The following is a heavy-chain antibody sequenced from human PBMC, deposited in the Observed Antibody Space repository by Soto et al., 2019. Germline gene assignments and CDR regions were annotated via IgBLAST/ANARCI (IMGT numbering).Heavy chain of an antibody. J-gene: IGHJ6*02. Sequence: GGSLRLSCAASGFTFSSYAISWVRQAPGQGLEWMGGIIPISGTANYAQKFQGRVTITADESTSTAYMELSSLRSEDTAVYYCARSQGSSTSLEIYYYYYYGMDVWGQGTTVTVSS. CDR2: IIPISGTA. CDR1: GFTFSSYA. CDR3: ARSQGSSTSLEIYYYYYYGMDV. D-gene: IGHD2-2*01. V-gene: IGHV1-69*01.